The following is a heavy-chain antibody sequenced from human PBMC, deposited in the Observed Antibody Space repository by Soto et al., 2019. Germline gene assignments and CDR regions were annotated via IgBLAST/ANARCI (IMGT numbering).Heavy chain of an antibody. V-gene: IGHV1-69*12. D-gene: IGHD2-21*02. J-gene: IGHJ6*02. CDR2: IIPIFGTT. Sequence: QVQLVQSGAEVKKPGSSVKVSCKASGGTFSSYAIDWVRQAPGQGLEWMGGIIPIFGTTNYAQKLQGRVKLTADEATRTADMELSTLRSEDTAVYYCARGTVTASEYNDCDCGMDVWGQGTTVTVSS. CDR1: GGTFSSYA. CDR3: ARGTVTASEYNDCDCGMDV.